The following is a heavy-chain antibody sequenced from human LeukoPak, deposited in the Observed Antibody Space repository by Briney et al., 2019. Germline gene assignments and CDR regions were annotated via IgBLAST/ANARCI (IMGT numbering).Heavy chain of an antibody. CDR2: IRSKANSYAT. D-gene: IGHD3-10*01. CDR1: GFTFSGSA. CDR3: VFTMVRGVIITFDY. Sequence: QPGGSLRLSCAASGFTFSGSAMHWVRQASGKGLEWVGRIRSKANSYATAYAASVKGSFTISRDDSKNTAYLQMNSLKIEDTAVYYCVFTMVRGVIITFDYWGQGTLVTVSS. J-gene: IGHJ4*02. V-gene: IGHV3-73*01.